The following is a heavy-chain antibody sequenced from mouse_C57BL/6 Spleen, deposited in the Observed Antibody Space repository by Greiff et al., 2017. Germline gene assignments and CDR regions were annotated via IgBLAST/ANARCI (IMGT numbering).Heavy chain of an antibody. Sequence: QVQLKVSGAELVRPGASVTLSCKASGYTFTDYEMHWVKQTPVPGLEWIGAIDTETGGTAYNQKFKGKDILTAAKSSSTAYRELRSLTSEDSAVYYCTRYFDGYPFTYWGQGTLVTVSA. CDR1: GYTFTDYE. J-gene: IGHJ3*01. CDR3: TRYFDGYPFTY. V-gene: IGHV1-15*01. D-gene: IGHD2-3*01. CDR2: IDTETGGT.